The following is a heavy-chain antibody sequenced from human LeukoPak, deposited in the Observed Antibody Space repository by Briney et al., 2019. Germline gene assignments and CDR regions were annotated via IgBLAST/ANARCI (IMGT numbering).Heavy chain of an antibody. J-gene: IGHJ4*02. D-gene: IGHD7-27*01. Sequence: SETLSLTCTVSGGSISSSSYYWGWIRQPPGKGLEWIGSIYYSGSTYYNPSLKSRVTISVDTSKNQFSLKLSSVTAADTAVYYCARDPGEDDYFDYWGQGTLVTVSS. CDR2: IYYSGST. CDR3: ARDPGEDDYFDY. V-gene: IGHV4-39*07. CDR1: GGSISSSSYY.